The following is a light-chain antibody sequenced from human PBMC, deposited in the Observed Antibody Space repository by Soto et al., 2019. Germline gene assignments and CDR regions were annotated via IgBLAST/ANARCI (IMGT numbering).Light chain of an antibody. J-gene: IGKJ1*01. CDR3: QQYYSNRS. Sequence: AIRMTQSPTSISASTGDTVTITCRASQDINYYLAWYQQKPGEAPNLLIQAAFALQSGVPSRFSGSRSGTDFTLTISRLQSGDVASYYCQQYYSNRSFGQGTKV. V-gene: IGKV1-8*01. CDR2: AAF. CDR1: QDINYY.